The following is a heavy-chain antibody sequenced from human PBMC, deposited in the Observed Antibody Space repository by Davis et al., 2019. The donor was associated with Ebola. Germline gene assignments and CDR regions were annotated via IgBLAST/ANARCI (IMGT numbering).Heavy chain of an antibody. D-gene: IGHD3/OR15-3a*01. CDR1: GLTFSSYP. J-gene: IGHJ6*04. V-gene: IGHV3-30-3*01. Sequence: LKISCAASGLTFSSYPMHWVRQAPGKGLEWVAFISFDGNNKYYADSVKGRFTISRDNSRNTLFLQMSSLRPEDTAVYYCARASDNYDLLTGYGYYYGMDVWGKGTTVTVSS. CDR2: ISFDGNNK. CDR3: ARASDNYDLLTGYGYYYGMDV.